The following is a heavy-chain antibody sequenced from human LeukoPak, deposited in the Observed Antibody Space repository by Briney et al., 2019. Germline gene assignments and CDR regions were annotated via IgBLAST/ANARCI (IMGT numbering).Heavy chain of an antibody. Sequence: SETLSLTCTVSGDSISTSNSYWGWIRQPPGKGLEWIGEINHSGSTNYNPSLKSRVTISVDTSKNQFSLKLSSVTAADTAVYYCARGMSGSYYFDYWGQGTLVTVSS. D-gene: IGHD1-26*01. J-gene: IGHJ4*02. CDR3: ARGMSGSYYFDY. V-gene: IGHV4-39*07. CDR2: INHSGST. CDR1: GDSISTSNSY.